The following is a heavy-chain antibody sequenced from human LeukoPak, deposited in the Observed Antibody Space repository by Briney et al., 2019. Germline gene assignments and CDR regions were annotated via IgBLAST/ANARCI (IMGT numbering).Heavy chain of an antibody. CDR2: IYHSGST. Sequence: PSETLSLTCAVSGYSISSCYYWGWIRQPPGEGLEWIGSIYHSGSTYYNPSLKSRVTISVDTSKNQFSLKLSSVTAADTAVYYCATLSDQLLFTHYWGQGTLVTVSS. CDR3: ATLSDQLLFTHY. CDR1: GYSISSCYY. V-gene: IGHV4-38-2*01. D-gene: IGHD2-2*01. J-gene: IGHJ4*02.